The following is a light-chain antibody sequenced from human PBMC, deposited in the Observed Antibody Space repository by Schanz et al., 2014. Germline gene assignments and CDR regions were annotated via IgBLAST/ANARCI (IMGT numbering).Light chain of an antibody. CDR3: QQYNEWART. CDR1: QSFSADY. V-gene: IGKV3-20*01. J-gene: IGKJ1*01. Sequence: EIVLTQSPGTLSLSPGERATLSCRASQSFSADYLAWYQHKPGRTPRLLVYGPSSRATGVPERFNVSGSGTDFTLTISRLEAEDFAIYYCQQYNEWARTFGQGTRVEIK. CDR2: GPS.